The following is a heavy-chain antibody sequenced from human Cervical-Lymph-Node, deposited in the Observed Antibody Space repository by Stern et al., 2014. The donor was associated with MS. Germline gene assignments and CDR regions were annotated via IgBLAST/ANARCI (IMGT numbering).Heavy chain of an antibody. CDR2: IYSTGTT. Sequence: QLQLQESGPGLLKPSQTLTLTCTVSGGSTSRSGYYWTWIRQHPGKGLEWIGYIYSTGTTYYNPSLKGRVTISVDTSKNQFSLKLKSVTAADTAVYYCARERDYYYEGHDNYEYRSIWGQGTLVTVSS. CDR3: ARERDYYYEGHDNYEYRSI. V-gene: IGHV4-31*03. D-gene: IGHD3-22*01. CDR1: GGSTSRSGYY. J-gene: IGHJ4*02.